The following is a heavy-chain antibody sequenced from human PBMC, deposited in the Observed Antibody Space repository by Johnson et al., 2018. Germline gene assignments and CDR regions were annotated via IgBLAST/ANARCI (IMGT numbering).Heavy chain of an antibody. CDR1: GFTFSNAW. D-gene: IGHD3-16*01. V-gene: IGHV3-15*01. Sequence: EVQLLESGGGLVKPGGSLRLSCAASGFTFSNAWMSWVRQAPGKGLEWVGRIKSKTDGGTTDYAAPVKGRFTISRDDSKNTLYLQMNSLKTEDTAVYYCTTDRYYDYVWGRDYGMDVWGQGTTVTVSS. CDR3: TTDRYYDYVWGRDYGMDV. J-gene: IGHJ6*02. CDR2: IKSKTDGGTT.